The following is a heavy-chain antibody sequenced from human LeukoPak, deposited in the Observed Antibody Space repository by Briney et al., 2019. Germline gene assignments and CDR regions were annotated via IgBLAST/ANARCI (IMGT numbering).Heavy chain of an antibody. CDR3: ARQVGVAVAGKQFDY. J-gene: IGHJ4*02. V-gene: IGHV4-39*01. D-gene: IGHD6-19*01. Sequence: PSETLSLTCTVSGGSISSSSYYWGWIRQPPGKGLEWIGSIYYSGSTYYNPSLKSRVTISVDTSKNQFSLKLSSVTAADTAVYYCARQVGVAVAGKQFDYWGQGTLSPSPQ. CDR1: GGSISSSSYY. CDR2: IYYSGST.